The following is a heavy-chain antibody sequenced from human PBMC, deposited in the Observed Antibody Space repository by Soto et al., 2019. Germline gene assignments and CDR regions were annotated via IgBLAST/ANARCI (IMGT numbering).Heavy chain of an antibody. Sequence: SVKVSCKASGGTFSSYAISWVRQAPGQGLEWMGGIIPIFGTANYAQKFQGRVTITADESTSTAYMELSSLRSEDTAVYYCASRGITMVRGVMDNYYYGMDVWGQGTTVTVSS. CDR2: IIPIFGTA. V-gene: IGHV1-69*13. D-gene: IGHD3-10*01. J-gene: IGHJ6*02. CDR1: GGTFSSYA. CDR3: ASRGITMVRGVMDNYYYGMDV.